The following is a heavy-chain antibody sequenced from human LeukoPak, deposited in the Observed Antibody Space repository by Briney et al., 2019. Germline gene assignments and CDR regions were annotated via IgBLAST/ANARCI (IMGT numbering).Heavy chain of an antibody. D-gene: IGHD1-26*01. CDR1: GFDFSTYA. CDR3: AKDGQSFNSMWDYLDS. J-gene: IGHJ4*02. V-gene: IGHV3-23*01. Sequence: PGGSLRLSCAASGFDFSTYAMSWVRQAPGKGLEWVSGIGGGDTHYADSAKGRFTISRDNSKSTVELHMSSLRVEDTAVYYCAKDGQSFNSMWDYLDSWGRGTLVTVSS. CDR2: IGGGDT.